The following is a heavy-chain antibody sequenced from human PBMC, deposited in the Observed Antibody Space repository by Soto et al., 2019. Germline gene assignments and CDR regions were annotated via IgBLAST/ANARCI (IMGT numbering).Heavy chain of an antibody. CDR1: GFTFSSYG. CDR2: ISYDGSNK. CDR3: AKDARPIAAAGHDKDYGDYFDYYYYYGMDV. Sequence: GGSLRLSCAASGFTFSSYGMHWVRQAPGKGLEWVAVISYDGSNKYYADSVKGRFTISRDNSKNTLYLQMNSLRAEDTAVYYCAKDARPIAAAGHDKDYGDYFDYYYYYGMDVWGQGTTVTVSS. J-gene: IGHJ6*02. V-gene: IGHV3-30*18. D-gene: IGHD4-17*01.